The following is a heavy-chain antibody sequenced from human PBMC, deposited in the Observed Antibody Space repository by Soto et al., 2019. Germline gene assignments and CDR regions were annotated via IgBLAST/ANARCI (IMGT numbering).Heavy chain of an antibody. Sequence: SVKVSCKASGGTFSSYAISWVRQAPGQGLEWMGGIIPIFGTANYAQKFQGWVTMTRDTSISTAYMELSRLRSDDTAVYYCARDRLRDYYDSSGYYHSFYYYYGMDVWGQGTKVTVSS. CDR3: ARDRLRDYYDSSGYYHSFYYYYGMDV. CDR1: GGTFSSYA. D-gene: IGHD3-22*01. V-gene: IGHV1-69*05. CDR2: IIPIFGTA. J-gene: IGHJ6*02.